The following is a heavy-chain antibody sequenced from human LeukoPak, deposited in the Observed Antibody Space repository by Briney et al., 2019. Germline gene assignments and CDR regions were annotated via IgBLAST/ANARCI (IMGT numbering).Heavy chain of an antibody. CDR2: ISSSSSYI. CDR3: ARDKGGWFDY. D-gene: IGHD6-19*01. J-gene: IGHJ4*02. Sequence: PGGSLRLSCAASGFTFSSYSMNWVRQAPGNGLEWVSSISSSSSYIYYADSVKGRFTISRDNAENSLYLQMNSLRAEDTAVYYCARDKGGWFDYWGQGTLVTVSS. CDR1: GFTFSSYS. V-gene: IGHV3-21*01.